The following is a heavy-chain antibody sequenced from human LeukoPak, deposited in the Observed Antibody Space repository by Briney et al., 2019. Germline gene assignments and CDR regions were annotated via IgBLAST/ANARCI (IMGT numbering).Heavy chain of an antibody. CDR2: ISAYNGNT. J-gene: IGHJ4*02. D-gene: IGHD6-6*01. CDR1: GYTFTSYG. Sequence: VASVKVSYKASGYTFTSYGISWVRQVPGQGLEWMGWISAYNGNTNYAQKLQGRVTMTTDTSTSTAYMEPRSLRSDDTAVYYCARAYSSSSNFDYWGQGTLVTVSS. CDR3: ARAYSSSSNFDY. V-gene: IGHV1-18*01.